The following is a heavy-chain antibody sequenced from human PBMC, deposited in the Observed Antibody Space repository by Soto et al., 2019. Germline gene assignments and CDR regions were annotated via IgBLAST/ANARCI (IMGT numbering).Heavy chain of an antibody. CDR2: IYWDDDK. CDR3: AHSPSYYYGSGSSNWFDP. Sequence: QITLKESGPTLVKPTQTLTLTCTFSGFSLSTSGVGVGWIRQPPGKALEWLALIYWDDDKRYSPSLKSRLTITKDTAKHQVVLTMTNMDPVDTATYYCAHSPSYYYGSGSSNWFDPWGQGTLVTVSS. CDR1: GFSLSTSGVG. J-gene: IGHJ5*02. D-gene: IGHD3-10*01. V-gene: IGHV2-5*02.